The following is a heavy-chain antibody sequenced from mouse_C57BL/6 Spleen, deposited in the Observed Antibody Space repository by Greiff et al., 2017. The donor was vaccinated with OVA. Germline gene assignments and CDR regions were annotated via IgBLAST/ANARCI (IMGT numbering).Heavy chain of an antibody. J-gene: IGHJ3*01. CDR3: ARHEDYYGSSSAWFAY. CDR1: GYTFTEYT. CDR2: FYPGGGSI. V-gene: IGHV1-62-2*01. Sequence: VQLQQSGAELVKPGASVKLSCKASGYTFTEYTIHWVKQRSGQGLEWIGWFYPGGGSIKYNEKFKDKATLTADKSSSTVYMEISRLTSEDSAVYVCARHEDYYGSSSAWFAYWGQGTLVTVSA. D-gene: IGHD1-1*01.